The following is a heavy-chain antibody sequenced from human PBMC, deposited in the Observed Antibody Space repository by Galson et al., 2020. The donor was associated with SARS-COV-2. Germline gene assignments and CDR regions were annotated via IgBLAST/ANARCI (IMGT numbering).Heavy chain of an antibody. Sequence: ASVKVSCKVSGYTLTELSMHWVRQAPGKGLEWMGGFDPEDGETIYAQKFQGRVTMTEDTSTDTAYMELSSLRSEDTAVYYCATGVVVTAINYYYYGMDGWGQGTTGTVAS. CDR3: ATGVVVTAINYYYYGMDG. J-gene: IGHJ6*02. CDR2: FDPEDGET. D-gene: IGHD2-21*02. CDR1: GYTLTELS. V-gene: IGHV1-24*01.